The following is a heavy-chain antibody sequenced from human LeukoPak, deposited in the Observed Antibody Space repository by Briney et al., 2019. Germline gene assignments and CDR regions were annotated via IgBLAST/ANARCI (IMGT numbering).Heavy chain of an antibody. V-gene: IGHV3-53*01. CDR3: ARALEGYYVFWSGSHRYYMDV. D-gene: IGHD3-3*01. CDR1: GFTVSSNY. J-gene: IGHJ6*03. CDR2: IYSGGST. Sequence: GGSLRLSCAASGFTVSSNYMSWVRQAPGKGLEWVSVIYSGGSTYYADSVKGRFTISRDNSKNTLYLQMNSLRAEDTAVYYCARALEGYYVFWSGSHRYYMDVWGKGTTVTVSS.